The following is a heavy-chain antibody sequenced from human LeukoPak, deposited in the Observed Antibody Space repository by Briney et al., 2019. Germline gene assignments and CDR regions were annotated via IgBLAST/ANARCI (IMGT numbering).Heavy chain of an antibody. Sequence: GGSLRLSCAASGFTFSGHYMDWVRQAPGKGLEWVGRTRNKANSYTTEYAASVKGRFTISRDDSKNSLYLQMNSLKTEDTAVYYCARAYCGGDCYDYWGQGTLVTVSS. D-gene: IGHD2-21*01. CDR3: ARAYCGGDCYDY. J-gene: IGHJ4*02. CDR2: TRNKANSYTT. V-gene: IGHV3-72*01. CDR1: GFTFSGHY.